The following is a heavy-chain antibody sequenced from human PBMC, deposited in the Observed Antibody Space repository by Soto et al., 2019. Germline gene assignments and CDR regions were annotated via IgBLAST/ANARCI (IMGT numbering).Heavy chain of an antibody. CDR1: GASITSGSYY. D-gene: IGHD3-10*01. J-gene: IGHJ4*02. CDR2: FCYTGNT. V-gene: IGHV4-39*01. CDR3: ARRQAGSDRRFFDS. Sequence: SETLSLTCTVSGASITSGSYYWGWIHQPPGTGLEWIGSFCYTGNTYYTPSLKSRVTISVETSKNQFSLRLTSVTAADTAVYFCARRQAGSDRRFFDSWGQGALVTVSS.